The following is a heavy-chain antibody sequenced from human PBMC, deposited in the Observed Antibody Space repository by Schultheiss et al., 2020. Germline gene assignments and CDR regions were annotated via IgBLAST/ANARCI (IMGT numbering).Heavy chain of an antibody. D-gene: IGHD5-18*01. V-gene: IGHV3-33*01. CDR2: IWYDGSNK. J-gene: IGHJ6*02. CDR1: GFTFSSYG. CDR3: ARANVDTAMVSYYYYGMDV. Sequence: GESLKISCAASGFTFSSYGMHWVRQAPGKGLEWVAVIWYDGSNKYYADSVKGRFTISRDNSKNTLYLQMNSLRAEDTAVYYCARANVDTAMVSYYYYGMDVWGQGTTVTVSS.